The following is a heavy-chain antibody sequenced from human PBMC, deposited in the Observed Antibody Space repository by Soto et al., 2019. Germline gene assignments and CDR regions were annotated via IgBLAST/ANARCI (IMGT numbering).Heavy chain of an antibody. Sequence: QVQLVQSGAEEKKPGASVKVSCKASGYTFTNYAMHWVRQAPGQRLEWMGCINAGNGNTKYSQKFQGRVTTTRDTSASTAYIELTSLRSADTAVYYCVRGFPLWFDPWGQGTLVTVSS. J-gene: IGHJ5*02. V-gene: IGHV1-3*05. D-gene: IGHD3-16*02. CDR3: VRGFPLWFDP. CDR1: GYTFTNYA. CDR2: INAGNGNT.